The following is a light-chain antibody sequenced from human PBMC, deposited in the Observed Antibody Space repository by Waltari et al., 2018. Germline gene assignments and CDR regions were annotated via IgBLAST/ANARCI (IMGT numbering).Light chain of an antibody. CDR2: SAS. J-gene: IGKJ1*01. Sequence: ERVVTLSPGTLSLSPGERPRLSCRASQSFGKYLPWYQQKPGQAPRLLIYSASNRATGIPDRFSGSGYGTDFSLIISRLEPEDFAVYYCHHYERLPATFGQGTKVEIK. V-gene: IGKV3-20*01. CDR3: HHYERLPAT. CDR1: QSFGKY.